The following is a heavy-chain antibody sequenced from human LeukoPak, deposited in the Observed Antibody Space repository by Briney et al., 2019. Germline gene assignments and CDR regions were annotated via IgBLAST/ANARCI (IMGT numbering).Heavy chain of an antibody. D-gene: IGHD2-8*01. Sequence: GGSLKLSCVASGFTFSGAAMHWVRQASGKGLEWVGRIRTKPNNYATTYAASVAGRFTISRDDSKNMTYLQMNSLRADDTAKYYRISPNGAGNWFDPWGQGTLVTVSS. J-gene: IGHJ5*02. CDR2: IRTKPNNYAT. CDR1: GFTFSGAA. CDR3: ISPNGAGNWFDP. V-gene: IGHV3-73*01.